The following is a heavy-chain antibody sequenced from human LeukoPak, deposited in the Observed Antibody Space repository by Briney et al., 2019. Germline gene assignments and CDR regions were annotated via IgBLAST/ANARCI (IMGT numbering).Heavy chain of an antibody. CDR2: ISSSSSYI. CDR1: GFTFSSYW. D-gene: IGHD3-22*01. CDR3: ARDSRHYDSSGYYYGWFDP. Sequence: GGSLRLSCAASGFTFSSYWMSWVRQAPGKGLEWVSSISSSSSYIYYADSVKGRFTISRDNAKNSLYLQMNSLRAEDTAVYYCARDSRHYDSSGYYYGWFDPWGQGTLVTVSS. J-gene: IGHJ5*02. V-gene: IGHV3-21*01.